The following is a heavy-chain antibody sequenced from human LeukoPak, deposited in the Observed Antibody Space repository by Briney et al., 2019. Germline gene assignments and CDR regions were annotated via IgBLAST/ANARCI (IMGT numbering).Heavy chain of an antibody. CDR2: ISGNGGGA. D-gene: IGHD3-22*01. CDR1: GFTFSNYA. V-gene: IGHV3-23*01. J-gene: IGHJ4*02. Sequence: GGSLRLSCAASGFTFSNYAMSWVRQAPGKGLEWVSAISGNGGGAYYADSVKGRFTISRDNSKNTLYLQMNSLRAEYTAVYYCAKATKVIVVDNYFDYWGQGTLVTVSS. CDR3: AKATKVIVVDNYFDY.